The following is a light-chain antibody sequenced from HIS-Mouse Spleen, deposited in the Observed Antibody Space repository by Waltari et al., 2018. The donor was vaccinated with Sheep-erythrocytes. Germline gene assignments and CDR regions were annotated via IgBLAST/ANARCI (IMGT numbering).Light chain of an antibody. J-gene: IGLJ1*01. CDR1: SSDVGGYNY. V-gene: IGLV2-11*01. CDR3: CSYAGSYNHV. CDR2: DVS. Sequence: QSALTQPRSVSGSPGQSVTIPCTGPSSDVGGYNYVSWYQQHPGKAPKLMIYDVSKRPSGVPDRFSGSKSGNTASLTISGLQAEDEADYYCCSYAGSYNHVFATGTKLTVL.